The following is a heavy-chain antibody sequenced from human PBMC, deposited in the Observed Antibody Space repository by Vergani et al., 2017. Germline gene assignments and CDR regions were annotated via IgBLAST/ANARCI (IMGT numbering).Heavy chain of an antibody. D-gene: IGHD3-22*01. J-gene: IGHJ4*02. Sequence: EVQLLESGGGLVQPGGSLRLSCAASGFTFTNFAMTWVRQAPGEGLEWVSGISGSGGFTYSADSVKGRFTISRDNSKNTMFLQMNNLRAEDTAVYYCAKDNVPGYYDSSGYCDYWGQGTLVTVSS. CDR2: ISGSGGFT. CDR1: GFTFTNFA. V-gene: IGHV3-23*01. CDR3: AKDNVPGYYDSSGYCDY.